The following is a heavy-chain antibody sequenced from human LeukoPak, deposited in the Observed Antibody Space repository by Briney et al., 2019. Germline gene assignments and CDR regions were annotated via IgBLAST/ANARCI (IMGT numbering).Heavy chain of an antibody. CDR3: ARDSSMLRGPLVIYYFDF. D-gene: IGHD3-10*01. CDR1: GFIFRNYG. J-gene: IGHJ4*02. Sequence: GGSLRLSCAASGFIFRNYGMNWVRQAPGKGLERVSGISGHGDITYYADSVKGRFTISRDNSKNTLYLQMNSLRVEDTAVYYCARDSSMLRGPLVIYYFDFWGQGTLVTVSS. CDR2: ISGHGDIT. V-gene: IGHV3-23*01.